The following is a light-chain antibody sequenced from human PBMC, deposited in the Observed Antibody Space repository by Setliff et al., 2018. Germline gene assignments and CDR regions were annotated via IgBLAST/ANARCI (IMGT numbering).Light chain of an antibody. CDR2: EVT. V-gene: IGLV2-23*02. J-gene: IGLJ1*01. CDR1: SGDIGSFDL. Sequence: QSALTQPASVSGSPGQSITISCTGTSGDIGSFDLVSWYQQHPDKAPKLMIYEVTKRPSGVSNRFSGSKSGDMASLTISGLQAEDEAEYYCCTYAGSFTYVFGTGTKVTVL. CDR3: CTYAGSFTYV.